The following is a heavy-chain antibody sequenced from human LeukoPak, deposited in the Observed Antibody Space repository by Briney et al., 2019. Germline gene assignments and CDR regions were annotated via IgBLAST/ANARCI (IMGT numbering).Heavy chain of an antibody. J-gene: IGHJ4*02. V-gene: IGHV3-23*01. Sequence: GGSLRLSCAADGFTFSSFAMNWVRQAPGKGLEWVSGIGGSGYSTYYADSVKGRFTISRDNSKSTLYLQMSSLRAEDTAVYYCAKEKYYYDTSGYYPFDYWGQGTLVTVSS. CDR1: GFTFSSFA. CDR2: IGGSGYST. CDR3: AKEKYYYDTSGYYPFDY. D-gene: IGHD3-22*01.